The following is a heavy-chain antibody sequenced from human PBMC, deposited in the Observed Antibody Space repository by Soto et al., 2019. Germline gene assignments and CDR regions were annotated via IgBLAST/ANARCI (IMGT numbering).Heavy chain of an antibody. D-gene: IGHD6-13*01. CDR1: GGSISSSSYY. CDR3: ARLRVAAAGNSDY. V-gene: IGHV4-39*01. J-gene: IGHJ4*02. Sequence: PSETLSLTCTVSGGSISSSSYYWGWIRQPPGKGLEWIGSIYYSGSTYYNPSLKSRVTISVDTSKNQFSLKLSSVTAADTAVYYCARLRVAAAGNSDYWGQGTLVTVSS. CDR2: IYYSGST.